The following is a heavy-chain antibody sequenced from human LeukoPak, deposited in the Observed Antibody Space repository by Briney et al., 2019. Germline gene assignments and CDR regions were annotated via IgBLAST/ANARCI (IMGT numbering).Heavy chain of an antibody. CDR2: IYSGGST. Sequence: GGSLRLSCAASGFTFSRYAMSWVRQAPGKGLEWVSVIYSGGSTYYADSVKGRFTISRDNSKNTLYLQMNSLRAEDTAVYYCARAMVAATLDAFDIWGQGTMVTVSS. D-gene: IGHD2-15*01. V-gene: IGHV3-53*01. CDR3: ARAMVAATLDAFDI. J-gene: IGHJ3*02. CDR1: GFTFSRYA.